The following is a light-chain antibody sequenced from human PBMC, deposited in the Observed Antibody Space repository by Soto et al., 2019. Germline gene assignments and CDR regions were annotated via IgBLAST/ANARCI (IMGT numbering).Light chain of an antibody. Sequence: QSVLTQPASVSGSPGQSITISCTGTSSDVGSYNLVSWYQQHPGKAPKLMIYEGSKRPSGVSNRFSGSKSGNTASLTISGLQAEDEADYYCCSYAGSSTLANVFGTGTKLTVL. CDR3: CSYAGSSTLANV. CDR1: SSDVGSYNL. V-gene: IGLV2-23*01. CDR2: EGS. J-gene: IGLJ1*01.